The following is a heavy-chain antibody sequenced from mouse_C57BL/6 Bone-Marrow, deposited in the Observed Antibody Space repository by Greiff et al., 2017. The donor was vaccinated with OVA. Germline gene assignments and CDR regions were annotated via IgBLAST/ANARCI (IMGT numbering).Heavy chain of an antibody. CDR2: FHPYNDDT. CDR1: GYTFTTYP. J-gene: IGHJ3*01. Sequence: QVQLQQSGAELVKPGASVKMSCKASGYTFTTYPIAWMKQNPGKSLEWIGNFHPYNDDTKFNEKFKGKATLTVEKSSSTVYLELSRLTSDDSAVYYCARGDYYYGSSSFAYWGQGTLVTVSA. D-gene: IGHD1-1*01. CDR3: ARGDYYYGSSSFAY. V-gene: IGHV1-47*01.